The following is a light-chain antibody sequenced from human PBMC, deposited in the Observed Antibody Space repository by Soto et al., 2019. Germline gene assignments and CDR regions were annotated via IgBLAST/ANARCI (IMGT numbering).Light chain of an antibody. CDR3: QQRTNWPPIT. J-gene: IGKJ5*01. Sequence: EIVLTQSPCTLSLSPGERATLPCRASQSVSSSSLTWYQQKPGQAPRLLIYGASTRATGIPARFSGSGSGTDFTLTISSLEPEDFAVYYCQQRTNWPPITFGQGTRLEIK. V-gene: IGKV3-11*01. CDR1: QSVSSSS. CDR2: GAS.